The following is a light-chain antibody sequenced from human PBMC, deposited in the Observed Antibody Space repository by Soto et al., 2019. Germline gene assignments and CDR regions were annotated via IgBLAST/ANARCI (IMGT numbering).Light chain of an antibody. CDR1: QSISSW. J-gene: IGKJ1*01. CDR2: KAS. V-gene: IGKV1-5*03. CDR3: QQYNSYPWT. Sequence: DIQMTQSPSTLSASVGDRVTITCRASQSISSWLAWYQQKPGKAPKLLIYKASSLESGVPSSFSGSGSGTEFTLPISGLQPDDFATYYCQQYNSYPWTFGQGTKVEIK.